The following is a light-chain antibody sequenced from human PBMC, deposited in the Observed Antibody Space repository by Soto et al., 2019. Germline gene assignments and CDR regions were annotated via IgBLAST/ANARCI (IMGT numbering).Light chain of an antibody. Sequence: ELVLRQSPGTLCLSPWERATLSCNASQSVSSSYLAWYQQKPGQAPRLLIYGASSRATGIPDRFSGSGSRTDFTLTISRLEPEDFAVYYCQQYGSSPIPFGQGRLL. V-gene: IGKV3-20*01. CDR3: QQYGSSPIP. CDR1: QSVSSSY. CDR2: GAS. J-gene: IGKJ5*01.